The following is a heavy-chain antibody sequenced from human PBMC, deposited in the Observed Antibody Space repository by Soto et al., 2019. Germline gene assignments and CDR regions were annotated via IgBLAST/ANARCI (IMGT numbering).Heavy chain of an antibody. CDR3: ARAGGGYCSGGSCYDVGLDDSMPMDV. CDR1: GGSISSGGYY. J-gene: IGHJ6*04. CDR2: IYYSGST. D-gene: IGHD2-15*01. V-gene: IGHV4-31*03. Sequence: SETLSLTCTVSGGSISSGGYYWRWIRQHPGKGLEWIGYIYYSGSTYYNPSLKSRVTISVDTSKNQFSLKLSSVAAADTAVYYCARAGGGYCSGGSCYDVGLDDSMPMDVWGKGTTVTVSS.